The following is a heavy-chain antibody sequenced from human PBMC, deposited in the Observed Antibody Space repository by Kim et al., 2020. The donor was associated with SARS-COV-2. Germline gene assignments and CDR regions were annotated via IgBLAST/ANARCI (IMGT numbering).Heavy chain of an antibody. J-gene: IGHJ6*02. CDR1: GFTFSSYA. CDR2: ISYDGSNK. D-gene: IGHD3-22*01. Sequence: GGSLRLSCAASGFTFSSYAMHWVRQAPGKGLEWVAVISYDGSNKYYVDSVKGRFTISRDNSKNTLYLQMNSLRAEDTAVYYCAREEEGEPRGTMIVVVIHPAGMDVWGQGTTVTVSS. V-gene: IGHV3-30*04. CDR3: AREEEGEPRGTMIVVVIHPAGMDV.